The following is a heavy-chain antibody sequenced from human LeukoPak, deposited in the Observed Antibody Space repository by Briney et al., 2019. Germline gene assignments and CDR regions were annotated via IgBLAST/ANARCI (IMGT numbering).Heavy chain of an antibody. J-gene: IGHJ6*02. V-gene: IGHV1-8*01. Sequence: ASVKVPCKASGYTFTSYDINWVRQATGQGLEWMGWMNPNSGNTGYAQKFQGRVTMTRNTSISTAYMELSSLRSEDTAVYYCARGRGGYDGPDGYYYGMDVWGQGTTVTVSS. CDR1: GYTFTSYD. D-gene: IGHD5-12*01. CDR3: ARGRGGYDGPDGYYYGMDV. CDR2: MNPNSGNT.